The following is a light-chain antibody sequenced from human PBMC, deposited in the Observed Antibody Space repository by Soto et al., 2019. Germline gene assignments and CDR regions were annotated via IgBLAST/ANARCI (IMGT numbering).Light chain of an antibody. CDR3: SSYAGSNNLGV. J-gene: IGLJ1*01. CDR2: EVN. V-gene: IGLV2-8*01. CDR1: SSDVGAYNY. Sequence: QSALTQPPSASGSPGQSVTISCTGTSSDVGAYNYVSWYQQHTGKAPKLIIYEVNKWPSGVPDRFSGSKSGNTASLNVSGLQAEDEADYYCSSYAGSNNLGVFGTGTKLTVL.